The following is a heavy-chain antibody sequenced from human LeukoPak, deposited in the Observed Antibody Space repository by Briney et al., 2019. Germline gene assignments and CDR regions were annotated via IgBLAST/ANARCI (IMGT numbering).Heavy chain of an antibody. Sequence: ASVKVSCKASGGTFSSYAISWVRQAPGQGLEWMGRIIPIFGTANYAQKFQGRVTITTDESTRTAYMELSSLRSEDTAVYYCARGMTTVTSLDYWGQGTLVTVSS. CDR1: GGTFSSYA. CDR3: ARGMTTVTSLDY. V-gene: IGHV1-69*05. CDR2: IIPIFGTA. J-gene: IGHJ4*02. D-gene: IGHD4-17*01.